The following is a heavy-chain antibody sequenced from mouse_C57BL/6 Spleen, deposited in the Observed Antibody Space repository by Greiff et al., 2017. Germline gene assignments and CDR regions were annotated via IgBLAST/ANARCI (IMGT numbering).Heavy chain of an antibody. CDR1: GYAFSSYW. V-gene: IGHV1-80*01. J-gene: IGHJ1*03. Sequence: QVQLQQSGAELVKPGASVKISCKASGYAFSSYWMNWVKQRPGKGLEWIGQIYPGDGDTNYNGKFKGKATLTADKSSSTAYMQLSSLTSEDSAVYFCARSPDDYGRRGYFGGWGTGTTVTVAS. CDR3: ARSPDDYGRRGYFGG. CDR2: IYPGDGDT. D-gene: IGHD1-1*01.